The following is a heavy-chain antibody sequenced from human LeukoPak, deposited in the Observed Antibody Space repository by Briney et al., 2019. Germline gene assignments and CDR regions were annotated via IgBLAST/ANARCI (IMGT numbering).Heavy chain of an antibody. CDR2: IYSDNT. Sequence: GGSLRLSCTVSGFTVSSNSMSWVRQAPGKGLEWVSFIYSDNTHYSDSVKGRFTISRDNSKNTLYLQMNSLRAEDTAVYYCARTSGSYFLAPLHYWGQGTLVTVSS. V-gene: IGHV3-53*01. CDR1: GFTVSSNS. D-gene: IGHD1-26*01. CDR3: ARTSGSYFLAPLHY. J-gene: IGHJ4*02.